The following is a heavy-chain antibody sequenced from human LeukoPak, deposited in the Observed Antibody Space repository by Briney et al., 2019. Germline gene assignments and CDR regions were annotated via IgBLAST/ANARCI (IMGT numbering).Heavy chain of an antibody. D-gene: IGHD5-24*01. CDR2: IIPIFGTA. CDR1: GGTFSSYA. Sequence: GASVKVSCKASGGTFSSYAISWVRQAPGQGLEWMGGIIPIFGTANCAQKFQGRVTITADKSTSTAYMELSSLRSEDTAVYYCARGKRWHLNDYWGQGTLVTVSS. V-gene: IGHV1-69*06. J-gene: IGHJ4*02. CDR3: ARGKRWHLNDY.